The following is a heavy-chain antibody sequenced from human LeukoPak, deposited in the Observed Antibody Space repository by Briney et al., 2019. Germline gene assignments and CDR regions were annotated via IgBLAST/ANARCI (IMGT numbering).Heavy chain of an antibody. V-gene: IGHV4-39*01. J-gene: IGHJ4*02. Sequence: SETLSLTCTVSGGSISSSSYYWGWIRQPPGKGLEWIGSIYYSGSTYYNPSLKSRVTISVDTSKNQFSLKLSSVTAADTAVYYCARHSITGTTSPLFDYWGQGTLVTVSS. CDR3: ARHSITGTTSPLFDY. D-gene: IGHD1-20*01. CDR1: GGSISSSSYY. CDR2: IYYSGST.